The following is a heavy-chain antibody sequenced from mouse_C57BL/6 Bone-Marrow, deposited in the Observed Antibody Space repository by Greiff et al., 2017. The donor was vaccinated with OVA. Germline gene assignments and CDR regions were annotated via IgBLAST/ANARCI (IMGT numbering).Heavy chain of an antibody. D-gene: IGHD1-1*02. CDR3: AILVGLPVRGDYFDY. Sequence: QVTLKVCGPGILQPSQTLSLTCSFSGFSLSTFGMGVGWIRQPSGKGLEWLAHIWWDDDKYYNPALKSRLTISKATSKNQVFLKIANVDTADTATYYCAILVGLPVRGDYFDYWGQGTTRTVSS. J-gene: IGHJ2*01. V-gene: IGHV8-8*01. CDR2: IWWDDDK. CDR1: GFSLSTFGMG.